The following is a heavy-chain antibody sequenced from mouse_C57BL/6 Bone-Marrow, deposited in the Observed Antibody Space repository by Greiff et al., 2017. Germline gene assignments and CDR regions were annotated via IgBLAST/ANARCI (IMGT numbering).Heavy chain of an antibody. CDR3: ARERGYGNYYFDY. J-gene: IGHJ2*01. CDR2: ILPGSGST. D-gene: IGHD2-10*02. CDR1: GYTFTGYW. Sequence: VQLQQSGAELMKPGASVKLSCKATGYTFTGYWIEWVKQRPGHGLEWIGEILPGSGSTNYNEKFKGKATLTVDTSSSTAYMQLSSLTSEDSAVYYCARERGYGNYYFDYWGQGTTLPVSS. V-gene: IGHV1-9*01.